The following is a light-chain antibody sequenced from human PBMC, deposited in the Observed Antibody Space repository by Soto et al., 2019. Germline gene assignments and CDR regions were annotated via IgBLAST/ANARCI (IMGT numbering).Light chain of an antibody. V-gene: IGLV2-8*01. CDR2: EVS. CDR3: NSYTTSAPYV. J-gene: IGLJ1*01. Sequence: QSALTQPPSASGSPGQSVTISCTGTSSDVGKYDYVSWFQHHPGKAPKLIIYEVSKRPSGVPDRFSGSKSGSTASLTVSGLQTEDEADYYCNSYTTSAPYVFGSGTKVTV. CDR1: SSDVGKYDY.